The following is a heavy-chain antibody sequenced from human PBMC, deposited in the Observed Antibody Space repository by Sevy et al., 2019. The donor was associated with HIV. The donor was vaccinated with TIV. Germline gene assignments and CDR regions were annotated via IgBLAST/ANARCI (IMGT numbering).Heavy chain of an antibody. V-gene: IGHV4-59*01. Sequence: SETLSLTCSVSGGSISSYFWTWVRQSPGKGLERIGNIYFTGNTDYSPSLKSRVTLSLDTSKSQFSLTLKSVTAADTAIYFCARDSTTRPRVLDYWGQGTLVTASS. CDR3: ARDSTTRPRVLDY. CDR1: GGSISSYF. J-gene: IGHJ4*02. CDR2: IYFTGNT. D-gene: IGHD1-1*01.